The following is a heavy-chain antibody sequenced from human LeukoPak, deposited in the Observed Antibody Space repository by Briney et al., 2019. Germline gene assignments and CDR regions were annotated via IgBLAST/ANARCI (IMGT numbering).Heavy chain of an antibody. Sequence: GGSLRLSCAASGFTFSSYVMNWARQAPGKGLEWVSAISGSGETTFYAGSGKGRFTISRDNSKNTLYLQMNSLRAEDSAVYYCARLPYSSGWYGEDWGQGTLVTVSS. J-gene: IGHJ4*02. CDR1: GFTFSSYV. CDR2: ISGSGETT. D-gene: IGHD6-19*01. V-gene: IGHV3-23*01. CDR3: ARLPYSSGWYGED.